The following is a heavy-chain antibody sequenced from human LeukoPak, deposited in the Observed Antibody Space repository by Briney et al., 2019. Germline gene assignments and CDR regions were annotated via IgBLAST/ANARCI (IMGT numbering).Heavy chain of an antibody. CDR1: GFTFSSYA. CDR3: AKDYDYGDYAVDY. D-gene: IGHD4-17*01. Sequence: PGGSLRLSCAASGFTFSSYAMSWVRQAPGKGLEWVAFIPYDGSNKYYADSLKGRFTISRDNSKNTLYLQMNGLRADDTAVFYCAKDYDYGDYAVDYWGQGTLVTVSS. V-gene: IGHV3-30*02. CDR2: IPYDGSNK. J-gene: IGHJ4*02.